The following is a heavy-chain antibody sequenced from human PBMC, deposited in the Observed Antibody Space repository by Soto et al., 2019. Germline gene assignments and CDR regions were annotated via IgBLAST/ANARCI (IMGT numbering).Heavy chain of an antibody. V-gene: IGHV4-30-4*01. Sequence: SETLSLTCTVSGGSISSGDYYWSWIRQPPGKGLEWIGYIYYSGSTYYDPSLKSRVTISVDTSKNQFSLKLSSVTAADTAVYYCARNTVGDFDYWGQGTLVTVSS. J-gene: IGHJ4*02. D-gene: IGHD1-26*01. CDR1: GGSISSGDYY. CDR2: IYYSGST. CDR3: ARNTVGDFDY.